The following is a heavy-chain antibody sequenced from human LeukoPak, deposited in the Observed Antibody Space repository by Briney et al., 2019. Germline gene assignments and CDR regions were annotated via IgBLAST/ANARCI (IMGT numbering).Heavy chain of an antibody. J-gene: IGHJ6*03. CDR2: INWNGDRT. CDR1: GFTFSTFW. Sequence: PGGSLRLSCAASGFTFSTFWVSWVRQAPGKGLQWVSSINWNGDRTGYADSLKGRFTISRDNAKNSLYLQMSSLRAEDTALYYCARERLIDSNYYYMDVWGKGTAVTVSS. V-gene: IGHV3-20*04. CDR3: ARERLIDSNYYYMDV. D-gene: IGHD2-15*01.